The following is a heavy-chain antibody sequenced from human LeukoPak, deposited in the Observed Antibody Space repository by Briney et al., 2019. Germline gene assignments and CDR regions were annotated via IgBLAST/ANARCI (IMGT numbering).Heavy chain of an antibody. Sequence: GGSLRLSCAASGFTFSSYPMSWVRQAPGKGLEWVSGFSGGGDSTDYADSVKGRFTISRDISKNTLYLQMNSLTAEDTALYYCAEGRLVPAALFDYWGQGTLVTVSS. V-gene: IGHV3-23*01. J-gene: IGHJ4*02. CDR3: AEGRLVPAALFDY. D-gene: IGHD2-2*01. CDR1: GFTFSSYP. CDR2: FSGGGDST.